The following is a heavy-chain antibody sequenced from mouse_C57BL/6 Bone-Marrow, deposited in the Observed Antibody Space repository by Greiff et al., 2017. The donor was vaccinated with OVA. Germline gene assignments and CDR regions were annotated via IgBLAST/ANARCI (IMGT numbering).Heavy chain of an antibody. V-gene: IGHV5-4*01. J-gene: IGHJ4*01. D-gene: IGHD1-1*02. CDR1: GFTFSSYA. Sequence: EVQLVESGGGLVKPGGSLKLSCAASGFTFSSYAMSWVRQTPEKRLEWVATISDGGSYTYYPDNVKGRFTISRDNAKNNLYLQMSHLKSEDTAMYYCARDHYDYDAMDYWGQGTSVTVSS. CDR3: ARDHYDYDAMDY. CDR2: ISDGGSYT.